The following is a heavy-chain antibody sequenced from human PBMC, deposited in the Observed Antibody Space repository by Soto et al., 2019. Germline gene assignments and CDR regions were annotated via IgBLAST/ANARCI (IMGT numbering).Heavy chain of an antibody. Sequence: TSETLSLTCAVFSASLGDHYWAWIRQSPDKGLEWIGEVHPSGSTDYNPSLKSRLTLSLDTSKNQFSLKVASVTAADTSVYYCARHGGKLGITGTMGNFDYWGQGSLVTVSS. CDR3: ARHGGKLGITGTMGNFDY. CDR2: VHPSGST. V-gene: IGHV4-34*01. D-gene: IGHD1-20*01. J-gene: IGHJ4*02. CDR1: SASLGDHY.